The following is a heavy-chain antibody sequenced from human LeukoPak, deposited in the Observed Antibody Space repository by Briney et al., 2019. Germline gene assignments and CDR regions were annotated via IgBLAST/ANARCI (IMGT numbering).Heavy chain of an antibody. CDR3: ARDVAYYYDSSGPIDY. Sequence: ASVKVSCNASGYTFTGYYMHWVRQAPGQGLEWMGWINPNSGGTNYAQKFQGRVTMTRDTSISTAYMELSRLRSDDTAVYYCARDVAYYYDSSGPIDYWGQGTLVTVSS. V-gene: IGHV1-2*02. D-gene: IGHD3-22*01. CDR1: GYTFTGYY. CDR2: INPNSGGT. J-gene: IGHJ4*02.